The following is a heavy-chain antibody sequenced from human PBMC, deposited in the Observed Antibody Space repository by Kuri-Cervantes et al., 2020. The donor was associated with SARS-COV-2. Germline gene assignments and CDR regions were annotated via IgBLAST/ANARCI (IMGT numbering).Heavy chain of an antibody. CDR1: GFTFSSYG. D-gene: IGHD6-13*01. CDR2: IRYDGSNK. V-gene: IGHV3-30*02. Sequence: GGSLRLSCAASGFTFSSYGMHWVRQAPGKGLEWVAFIRYDGSNKYYADSVKGRFTISRDNSKNTLYLQMNSLRAEDTAVYYCARVEAAAVDYWGQGTLVTVSS. CDR3: ARVEAAAVDY. J-gene: IGHJ4*02.